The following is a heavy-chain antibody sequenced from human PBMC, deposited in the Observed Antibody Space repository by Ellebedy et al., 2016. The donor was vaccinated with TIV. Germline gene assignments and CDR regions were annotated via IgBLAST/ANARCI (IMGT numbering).Heavy chain of an antibody. CDR1: GFTFKNYW. J-gene: IGHJ2*01. CDR3: ARRGSRYWHFDL. V-gene: IGHV3-7*03. Sequence: PGGSLRLSCAASGFTFKNYWMTRVRQAPGKGLEWVASIEDAGTETYSVDSAEGRFIISRDNAKNSLYLRINNPRDEDTAVYYCARRGSRYWHFDLWGRGTQVIVSS. D-gene: IGHD1-1*01. CDR2: IEDAGTET.